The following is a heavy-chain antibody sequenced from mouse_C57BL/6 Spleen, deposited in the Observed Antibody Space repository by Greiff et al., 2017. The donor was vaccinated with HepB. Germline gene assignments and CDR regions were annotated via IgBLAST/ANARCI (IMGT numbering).Heavy chain of an antibody. D-gene: IGHD2-4*01. J-gene: IGHJ2*01. CDR1: GFTFSDYG. CDR3: ARGDYDYDLHFDY. Sequence: EVHLVESGGGLVKPGGSLKLSCAASGFTFSDYGMHWVRQAPEKGLEWVAYISSGSSTIYYADTVKGRFTISRDNAKNTLFLQMTSLRSEDTAMYYCARGDYDYDLHFDYWGLGTTLTVSS. V-gene: IGHV5-17*01. CDR2: ISSGSSTI.